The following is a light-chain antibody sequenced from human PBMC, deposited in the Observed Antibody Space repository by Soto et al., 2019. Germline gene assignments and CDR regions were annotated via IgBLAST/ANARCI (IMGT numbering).Light chain of an antibody. V-gene: IGKV1-9*01. Sequence: DITLTQSPSFLSASVGDRVTITCRASQDISNYLAWYQQKPGKAPKFLIYGTSTLQSGVPSRFSGSGTGTEFTLTINSLQPEDFATYYCQQVNSYPRTFGEGTKVEIK. CDR2: GTS. CDR3: QQVNSYPRT. CDR1: QDISNY. J-gene: IGKJ4*01.